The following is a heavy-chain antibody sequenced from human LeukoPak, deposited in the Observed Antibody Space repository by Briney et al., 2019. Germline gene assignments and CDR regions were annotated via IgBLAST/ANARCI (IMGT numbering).Heavy chain of an antibody. CDR2: VDPEDGET. J-gene: IGHJ4*02. CDR3: ATEVLLYFGGGNAKGGY. Sequence: ATVKISCKASGYTFTDYYIHWVQQAPGKGLEWMGRVDPEDGETIYAEKFQDRVTITADTSTDTAYMELSSLRSEDTAVYYCATEVLLYFGGGNAKGGYWGQGTLVTVSS. D-gene: IGHD3-10*01. CDR1: GYTFTDYY. V-gene: IGHV1-69-2*01.